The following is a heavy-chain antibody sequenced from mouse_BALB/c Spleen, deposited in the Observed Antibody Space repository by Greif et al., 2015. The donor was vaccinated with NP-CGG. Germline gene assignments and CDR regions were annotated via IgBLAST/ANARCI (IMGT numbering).Heavy chain of an antibody. CDR1: GFSLTGYG. J-gene: IGHJ3*01. V-gene: IGHV2-6-7*01. Sequence: QVQLQESGPGLVAPSQSLSITCTVSGFSLTGYGVNWVRQPPGQGLEWLGMIWGDGSTDYNSALKSRLSISKDNSQSPGCLKMNGRQTDDSARDYCARGAYYDPWVAYWGQGTLVTVSA. CDR3: ARGAYYDPWVAY. D-gene: IGHD2-10*01. CDR2: IWGDGST.